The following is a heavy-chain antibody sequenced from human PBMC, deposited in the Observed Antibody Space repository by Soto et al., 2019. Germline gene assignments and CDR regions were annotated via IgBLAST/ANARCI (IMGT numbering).Heavy chain of an antibody. Sequence: GGSLRLSCAASGFTFSDYYMSWIRQAPGKGLEWVSYISSSGSTICYADSVKGRFTISRDNAKNSLYLQMNSLRAEDTAVYYCARDRFRVVVPAAIPALPRWGQGTLVTVSS. CDR2: ISSSGSTI. CDR3: ARDRFRVVVPAAIPALPR. J-gene: IGHJ4*02. CDR1: GFTFSDYY. D-gene: IGHD2-2*01. V-gene: IGHV3-11*01.